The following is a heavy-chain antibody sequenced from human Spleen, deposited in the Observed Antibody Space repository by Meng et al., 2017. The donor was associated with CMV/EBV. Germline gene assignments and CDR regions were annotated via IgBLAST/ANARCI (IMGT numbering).Heavy chain of an antibody. J-gene: IGHJ6*02. CDR2: ISSGGATI. D-gene: IGHD2-2*01. V-gene: IGHV3-11*04. CDR1: GFSFSYYH. Sequence: GGSLRLSCAASGFSFSYYHMNCIRQAPGKGLEYLAYISSGGATIYYADSVRGRFTISRDNAKNALYLQITNLRAEDTAVYYCARDKTYCSATSCSAADRYYYYHGMDVWGQGTTVTVSS. CDR3: ARDKTYCSATSCSAADRYYYYHGMDV.